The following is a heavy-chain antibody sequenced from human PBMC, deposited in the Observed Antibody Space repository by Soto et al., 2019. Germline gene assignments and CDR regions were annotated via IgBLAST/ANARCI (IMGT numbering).Heavy chain of an antibody. J-gene: IGHJ6*02. Sequence: SETLSLTYTVSGDPISSYYWSWIRQPPGKGLEWIGYIDHSGSTNYNPSLKSRVTISADTSKNQLSLKLSSMTAGDTAVYYRDLVNLSRSCTGDRCYYDNGRDVWGQGSTVTV. D-gene: IGHD2-8*02. V-gene: IGHV4-59*01. CDR2: IDHSGST. CDR3: DLVNLSRSCTGDRCYYDNGRDV. CDR1: GDPISSYY.